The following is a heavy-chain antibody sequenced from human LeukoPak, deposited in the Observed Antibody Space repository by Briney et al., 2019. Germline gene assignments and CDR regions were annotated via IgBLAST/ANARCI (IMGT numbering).Heavy chain of an antibody. CDR1: GFTFSDSY. V-gene: IGHV3-11*04. Sequence: PGGSLRLSCAASGFTFSDSYMTWVRQAPGKGVEWVAYISGSGHDINYSDSVKGRFTISRDNAKNSLYLQMSSLRVEDTAVYYCTRDARHFGSCGQGTLVTVSS. J-gene: IGHJ5*01. CDR3: TRDARHFGS. CDR2: ISGSGHDI. D-gene: IGHD6-6*01.